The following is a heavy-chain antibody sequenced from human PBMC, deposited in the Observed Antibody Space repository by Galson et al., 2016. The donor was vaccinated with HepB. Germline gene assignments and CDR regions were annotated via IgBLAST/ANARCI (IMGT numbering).Heavy chain of an antibody. CDR1: GYTFTSYY. Sequence: SVKVSCKASGYTFTSYYLHWVRQAPGQGLEWMGIINPSGGSTTYAQKFQGRVTMTRDTSTSTVYIELRSLRSEDTAVYYCARDWGIGTYYNAMDVWGQGTTVTVSS. D-gene: IGHD3-16*01. V-gene: IGHV1-46*01. CDR2: INPSGGST. J-gene: IGHJ6*02. CDR3: ARDWGIGTYYNAMDV.